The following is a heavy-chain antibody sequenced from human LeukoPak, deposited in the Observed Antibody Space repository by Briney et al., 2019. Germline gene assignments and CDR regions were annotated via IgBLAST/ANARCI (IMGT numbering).Heavy chain of an antibody. CDR3: AREKWELPYFDY. J-gene: IGHJ4*02. CDR1: GGSISSSNW. Sequence: SETLSLTCAVSGGSISSSNWWSWVRQPPGKGLEWIGEIYHSGSTNYNPSLKSRVTISVDTSKNQFSLKLSSVTAADTAVYYCAREKWELPYFDYWGQGTLVTVSS. V-gene: IGHV4-4*02. D-gene: IGHD1-26*01. CDR2: IYHSGST.